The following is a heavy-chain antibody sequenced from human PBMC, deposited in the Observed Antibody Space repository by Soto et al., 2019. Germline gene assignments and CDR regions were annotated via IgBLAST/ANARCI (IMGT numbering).Heavy chain of an antibody. D-gene: IGHD6-19*01. CDR1: GFTFSSYG. CDR3: ARDDSSGGAFDI. V-gene: IGHV3-48*01. Sequence: PGGSLRLSCAASGFTFSSYGMNWVRQAPGKGLEWVSYIGSSSYTIYYADSVKGRFTISRDNAKNSLYLQMNSLRAEDTAMYYCARDDSSGGAFDIWGQGTMVTVSS. J-gene: IGHJ3*02. CDR2: IGSSSYTI.